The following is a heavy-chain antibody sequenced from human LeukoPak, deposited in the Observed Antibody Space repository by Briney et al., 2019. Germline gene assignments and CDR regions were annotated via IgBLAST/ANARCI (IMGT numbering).Heavy chain of an antibody. CDR1: GFTFSSYS. CDR2: ISSSSSYI. CDR3: ARDPGSGGSSYYFDY. Sequence: PGGPLRLSCAASGFTFSSYSMNWVRQAPGKGLEWVSSISSSSSYIYYADSVKGRFTISRDNAKNSLYLQMNSLRAEDTAVYYCARDPGSGGSSYYFDYWGQGTLVTVSS. D-gene: IGHD2-15*01. V-gene: IGHV3-21*01. J-gene: IGHJ4*02.